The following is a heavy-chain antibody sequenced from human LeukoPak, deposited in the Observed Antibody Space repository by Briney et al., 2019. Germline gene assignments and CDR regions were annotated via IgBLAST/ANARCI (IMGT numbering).Heavy chain of an antibody. D-gene: IGHD3-10*01. CDR1: GGSFSGYY. J-gene: IGHJ4*02. V-gene: IGHV4-34*01. CDR3: ARGKGYYYGSGSSR. CDR2: INHTGST. Sequence: SETLSLTCAVYGGSFSGYYWSWIRQPPGKGREWIGEINHTGSTNYNPSLKSRVTISVDPSKNQFSLKLSSVTAADTAVYYCARGKGYYYGSGSSRWGQGTLVTVSS.